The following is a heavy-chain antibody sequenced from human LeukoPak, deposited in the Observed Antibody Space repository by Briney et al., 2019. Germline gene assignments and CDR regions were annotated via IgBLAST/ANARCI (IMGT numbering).Heavy chain of an antibody. CDR2: IRYDGSNK. J-gene: IGHJ6*03. Sequence: QPGGSLRLSCAASGFTFSSYVMHWVRQAPGKGLEWVAFIRYDGSNKYYADSVKGRFTISRDNSKNTLYLQMNSLRAEDTAVYYCAKAALSGGDYYFMDVWGKGTTVTVSS. CDR3: AKAALSGGDYYFMDV. CDR1: GFTFSSYV. D-gene: IGHD3-16*02. V-gene: IGHV3-30*02.